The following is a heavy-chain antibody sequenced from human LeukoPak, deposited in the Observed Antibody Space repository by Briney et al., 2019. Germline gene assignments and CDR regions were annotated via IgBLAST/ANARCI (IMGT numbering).Heavy chain of an antibody. D-gene: IGHD4-11*01. CDR3: AGAHSNSFYFDF. V-gene: IGHV4-59*02. CDR2: IYSGST. CDR1: GGSVRTYY. J-gene: IGHJ4*02. Sequence: SETLSLTCTVSGGSVRTYYWSWIRQSPGKGLEWIGYIYSGSTNYNPSLKSRVTISVDASKNQCSLKLRSVTAADTAVYFCAGAHSNSFYFDFWGQETLVSVSS.